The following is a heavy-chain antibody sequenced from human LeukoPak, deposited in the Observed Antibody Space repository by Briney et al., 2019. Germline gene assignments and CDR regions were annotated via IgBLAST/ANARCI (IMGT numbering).Heavy chain of an antibody. CDR3: ARELEEYCSSTSCYRYYYMDV. Sequence: PGGSLRLSCAASGFTFRSYWMSWVRQAPEKGLEWVANIQQDGNEKYYVDSVEGRFTISRDNAKNSLYLQMNSLRAEDTAVYYCARELEEYCSSTSCYRYYYMDVWGKGTTVTVSS. J-gene: IGHJ6*03. CDR1: GFTFRSYW. D-gene: IGHD2-2*02. V-gene: IGHV3-7*01. CDR2: IQQDGNEK.